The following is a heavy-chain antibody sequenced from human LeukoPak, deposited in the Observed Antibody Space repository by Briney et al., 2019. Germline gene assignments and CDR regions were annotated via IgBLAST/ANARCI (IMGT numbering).Heavy chain of an antibody. D-gene: IGHD4-23*01. CDR3: AKDVLTTVVTPDWDY. CDR2: ISGSGGST. Sequence: PGGSLRLSCAASGFTFSSYAMSWVRQAPGKGLEWVSAISGSGGSTDYADSVKGRFTISRDNSKNTLYLQMDSLRAEDTAVYYCAKDVLTTVVTPDWDYWGQGTLVTVSS. CDR1: GFTFSSYA. V-gene: IGHV3-23*01. J-gene: IGHJ4*02.